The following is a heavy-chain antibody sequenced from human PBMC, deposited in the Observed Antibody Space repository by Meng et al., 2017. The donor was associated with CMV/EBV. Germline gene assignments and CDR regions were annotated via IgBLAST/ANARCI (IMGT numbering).Heavy chain of an antibody. CDR3: ASGLYSSPAYYYYGMDV. CDR1: GFTFSSYA. D-gene: IGHD6-13*01. J-gene: IGHJ6*02. V-gene: IGHV3-64*02. Sequence: GESLKISCAASGFTFSSYAMHWVRQAPGKGLEYVSAISSNGGSTYYADSVKGRFTNSRDNSKNTLYPQMGSLRAEDMAVYYCASGLYSSPAYYYYGMDVWGQGTTVTVSS. CDR2: ISSNGGST.